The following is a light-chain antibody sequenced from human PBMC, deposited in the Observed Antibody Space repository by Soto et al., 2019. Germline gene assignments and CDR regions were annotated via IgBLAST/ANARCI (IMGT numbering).Light chain of an antibody. CDR1: QGISNL. Sequence: DIQMTQSPSSLSASVGDRVTITCRASQGISNLLGWFQHKPGKAPKRLIYAASSLQGGVPSRFSGSGSGTEFTLTITGLQPEDCADYYCLQHNTYPYTFGQGNKLEIK. V-gene: IGKV1-17*01. J-gene: IGKJ2*01. CDR3: LQHNTYPYT. CDR2: AAS.